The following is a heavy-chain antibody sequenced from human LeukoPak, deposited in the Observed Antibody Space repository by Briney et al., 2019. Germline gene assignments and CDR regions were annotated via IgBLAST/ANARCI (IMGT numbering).Heavy chain of an antibody. D-gene: IGHD6-13*01. V-gene: IGHV3-48*03. CDR3: ARGGHFSSYKEYFHN. J-gene: IGHJ1*01. CDR2: ISGSGATI. Sequence: PGGSLRLSCAASGFTFSNYEMNWVRQAPGKGLGWIAHISGSGATIYYADSVKGRFTISRDNAKNSVYLQMNSLRAEDTAVYSCARGGHFSSYKEYFHNWGQGTLVSVSS. CDR1: GFTFSNYE.